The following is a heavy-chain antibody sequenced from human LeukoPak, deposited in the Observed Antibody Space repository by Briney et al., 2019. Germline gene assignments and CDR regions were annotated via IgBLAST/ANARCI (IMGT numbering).Heavy chain of an antibody. CDR2: IWHDGGKK. V-gene: IGHV3-33*01. Sequence: GGSLRLSCAASGFPFSTYAIHCVRQAPGKGLEWVAVIWHDGGKKYYGDSVKGRFTTSRDNSKNTLYLQMNSLRAEDTAVYYCARIYCGGACLDAAPLSDAFDIWGQGTMVTVSS. CDR1: GFPFSTYA. CDR3: ARIYCGGACLDAAPLSDAFDI. J-gene: IGHJ3*02. D-gene: IGHD2-21*02.